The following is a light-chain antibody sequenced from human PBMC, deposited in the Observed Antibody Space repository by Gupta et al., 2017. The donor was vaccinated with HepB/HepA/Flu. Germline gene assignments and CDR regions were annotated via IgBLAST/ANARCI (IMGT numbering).Light chain of an antibody. CDR1: NSNIGNNY. J-gene: IGLJ3*02. Sequence: QSVLTHPPSVSAAPGQKVTISCSGSNSNIGNNYVSWYQQLPGAAPKLLIYENNKRPSGVPDRISGSKSGTSATLGITGLQTGDEANYYCATWDASLSAGVFGGGTKLTVL. CDR2: ENN. CDR3: ATWDASLSAGV. V-gene: IGLV1-51*02.